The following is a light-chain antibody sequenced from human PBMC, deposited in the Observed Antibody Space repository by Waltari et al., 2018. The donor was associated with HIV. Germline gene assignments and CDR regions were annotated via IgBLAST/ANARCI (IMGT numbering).Light chain of an antibody. CDR2: RNN. V-gene: IGLV1-47*01. J-gene: IGLJ2*01. CDR1: SSNIGSNY. Sequence: QSVLTQPPSASGTPGQRVTISCSGSSSNIGSNYVYWYQQLPGTAPKLLIYRNNQRPSGVPDRVSGSKSGTSASLAISGLRSEDEADYYCAAWDDSRSGVVFGGGTKLTVL. CDR3: AAWDDSRSGVV.